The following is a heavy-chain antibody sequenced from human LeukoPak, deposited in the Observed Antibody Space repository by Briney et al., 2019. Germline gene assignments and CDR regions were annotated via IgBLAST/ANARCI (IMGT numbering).Heavy chain of an antibody. Sequence: GGSLRLSCAASGFTFSNAWMSWVRQAPGKGLEWVGRIKSITDGGTTDYAAPVKGRFTISRDDSKNTLYLQMNSLKTEDTAVYYCTTDIVVVPAAIYLYYFDYWGQGTLVTVSS. CDR3: TTDIVVVPAAIYLYYFDY. CDR1: GFTFSNAW. D-gene: IGHD2-2*01. V-gene: IGHV3-15*01. CDR2: IKSITDGGTT. J-gene: IGHJ4*02.